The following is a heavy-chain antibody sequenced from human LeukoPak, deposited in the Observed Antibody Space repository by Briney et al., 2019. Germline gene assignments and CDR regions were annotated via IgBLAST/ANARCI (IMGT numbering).Heavy chain of an antibody. Sequence: ASVKVSCKVSGYTLTELSMHWVRQAPGKGLEWMGGFDPEDGETIYAQKFQGRVTMTEDTSTDTAYMELSSLRSEDTAVYYCATIGGSGPTYYFDYWGQGTLVTVSS. V-gene: IGHV1-24*01. CDR1: GYTLTELS. CDR2: FDPEDGET. J-gene: IGHJ4*02. D-gene: IGHD6-19*01. CDR3: ATIGGSGPTYYFDY.